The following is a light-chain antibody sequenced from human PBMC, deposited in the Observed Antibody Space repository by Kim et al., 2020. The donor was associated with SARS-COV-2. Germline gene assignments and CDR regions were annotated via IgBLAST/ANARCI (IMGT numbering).Light chain of an antibody. J-gene: IGLJ2*01. CDR2: RNN. CDR1: TSNIGNNY. CDR3: AEWEDSLSGPV. V-gene: IGLV1-47*01. Sequence: QSVLTQPPSTSGTPGQRVTISCSGSTSNIGNNYVSWYQQLPGTAPKLLIYRNNQRPSGVPDRFSGSKSGTSASLAISGLRSEDEADYHCAEWEDSLSGPVFGGGTQLTVL.